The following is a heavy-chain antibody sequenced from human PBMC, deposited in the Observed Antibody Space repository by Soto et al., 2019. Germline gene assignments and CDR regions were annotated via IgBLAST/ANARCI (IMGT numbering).Heavy chain of an antibody. CDR3: AKVLDTAMVGGDYYYYGMDV. V-gene: IGHV3-23*01. J-gene: IGHJ6*02. Sequence: GGSLRLSCAASGLTFSSSAMSWVRQDPGKGLEWVSAISGSGGSTYYADSVKGRFTISRDNSKNTLYLQMNSLRAEDTAVYYCAKVLDTAMVGGDYYYYGMDVWGQGTTVTVS. D-gene: IGHD5-18*01. CDR1: GLTFSSSA. CDR2: ISGSGGST.